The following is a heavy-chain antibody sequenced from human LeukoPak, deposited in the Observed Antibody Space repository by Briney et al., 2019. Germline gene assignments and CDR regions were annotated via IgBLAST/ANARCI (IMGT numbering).Heavy chain of an antibody. J-gene: IGHJ4*02. CDR1: GFTFSSYS. D-gene: IGHD3-10*01. Sequence: PGGSLRLSCAASGFTFSSYSMNWVRQAPGKGLEWVSGISWNSGSIGYADSVKGRFTISRDNAKNSLYLQMNSLRAEDTALYYCAKGAAHGSGSYYNGWGQGTLVTVSS. V-gene: IGHV3-9*01. CDR2: ISWNSGSI. CDR3: AKGAAHGSGSYYNG.